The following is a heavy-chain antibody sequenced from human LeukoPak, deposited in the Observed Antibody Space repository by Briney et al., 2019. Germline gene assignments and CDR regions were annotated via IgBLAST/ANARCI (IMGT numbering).Heavy chain of an antibody. D-gene: IGHD2-2*03. Sequence: SGRSLRLSCAASGFTFSSYAMHWVRQAPGKGLEWVAVISYDGSNKYYADSVKGRFTISRDNSKNTLYLQMNSLRAEDTAVYYCARDLSGYGYRGFDYWGQGTLVTVSS. CDR1: GFTFSSYA. CDR3: ARDLSGYGYRGFDY. CDR2: ISYDGSNK. V-gene: IGHV3-30-3*01. J-gene: IGHJ4*02.